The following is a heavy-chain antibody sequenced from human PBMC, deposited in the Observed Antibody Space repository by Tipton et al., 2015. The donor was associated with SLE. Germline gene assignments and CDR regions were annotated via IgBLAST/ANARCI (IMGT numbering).Heavy chain of an antibody. V-gene: IGHV3-21*01. CDR3: ARDGRGDYPKGVMDV. Sequence: GSLRLSCAASGLIFSSYEMNWVRQAPGKGLEWVSFISSTSSYTFYADSVKGRFTISRDNAKNSLFLQMNSLRAEDTAVYYCARDGRGDYPKGVMDVWGKGTTVTVSS. D-gene: IGHD4-17*01. CDR1: GLIFSSYE. J-gene: IGHJ6*04. CDR2: ISSTSSYT.